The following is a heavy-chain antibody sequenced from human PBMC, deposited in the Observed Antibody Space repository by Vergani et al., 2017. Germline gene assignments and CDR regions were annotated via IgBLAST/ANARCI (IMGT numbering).Heavy chain of an antibody. CDR1: GYTFTSYY. J-gene: IGHJ4*02. CDR2: INPSGGST. D-gene: IGHD2-15*01. CDR3: AREAGGSSDFDY. Sequence: QVQLVQSGAEVKKPGASVKVSCKASGYTFTSYYMHWVRQAPGQGLEWMGIINPSGGSTSYAQKFQGRVTMTRDTSTSTVYMKLSSVTAADTAVYYCAREAGGSSDFDYWGQGTLVTVSS. V-gene: IGHV1-46*01.